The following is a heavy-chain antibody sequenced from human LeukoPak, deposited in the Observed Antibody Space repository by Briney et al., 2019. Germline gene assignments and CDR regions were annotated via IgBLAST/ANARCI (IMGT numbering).Heavy chain of an antibody. J-gene: IGHJ4*02. CDR2: IYHSGST. CDR1: GGSISSSSYY. Sequence: SETLSLTCTVSGGSISSSSYYWGWIRRPPGKGLQWIGSIYHSGSTYYNPSLKSRVTISVDTSKNQFSLKLSSVTAADTAVYYCARLGVPAAITDYWGQGTLVTVSS. CDR3: ARLGVPAAITDY. D-gene: IGHD2-2*02. V-gene: IGHV4-39*07.